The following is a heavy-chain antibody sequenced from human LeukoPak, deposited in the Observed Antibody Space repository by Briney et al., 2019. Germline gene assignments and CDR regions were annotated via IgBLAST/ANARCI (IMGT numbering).Heavy chain of an antibody. J-gene: IGHJ4*02. D-gene: IGHD5-24*01. Sequence: SENLSLTCTVSGGSISSYYWSWIRQPAGKGLEWIGRIYTSGSTNYNPSLKSRVTMSVDTSKNQFSLKLSSVTAADTAVYYCAALRGGYNWAGNYFDYWGQGTLVTVSS. V-gene: IGHV4-4*07. CDR2: IYTSGST. CDR1: GGSISSYY. CDR3: AALRGGYNWAGNYFDY.